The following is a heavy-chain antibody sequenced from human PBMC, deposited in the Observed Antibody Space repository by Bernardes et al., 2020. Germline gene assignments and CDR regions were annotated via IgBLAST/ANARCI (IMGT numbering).Heavy chain of an antibody. J-gene: IGHJ4*02. CDR3: ARGPSGSYNHYFDY. CDR2: ISSSSSTI. D-gene: IGHD1-26*01. CDR1: GFTFSSYS. V-gene: IGHV3-48*02. Sequence: GGSLRLSRAASGFTFSSYSMNWVRQAPGKGLEWVSYISSSSSTIYYADSVKGRFTISRDNAKNSLYLQMNSLRDEDTAVYYCARGPSGSYNHYFDYWGQGTLVTVSS.